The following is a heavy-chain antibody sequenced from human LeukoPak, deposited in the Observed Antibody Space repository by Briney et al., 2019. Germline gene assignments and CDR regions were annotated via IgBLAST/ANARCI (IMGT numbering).Heavy chain of an antibody. J-gene: IGHJ5*02. CDR2: ISYDGKSQ. V-gene: IGHV3-30*18. Sequence: GRSLRLSCAASGFSCSNYGMPWVRQAPGKGLEWVAMISYDGKSQHYGDSVKGRFTISRDNSKNTVYLQMNSLRPEDSAMYYCAKDLYGGGWYNYFDPWGQGTQVTVSS. CDR1: GFSCSNYG. CDR3: AKDLYGGGWYNYFDP. D-gene: IGHD6-19*01.